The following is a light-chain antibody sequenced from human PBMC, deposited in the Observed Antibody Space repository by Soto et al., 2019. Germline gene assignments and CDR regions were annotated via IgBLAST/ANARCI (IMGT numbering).Light chain of an antibody. V-gene: IGKV3-20*01. Sequence: EIVLMQSPGTLSLSPGERATLSCRASQTVRNNYLAWYQQKPGQAPRLLIYGASSRATGIPDRFSGSGSGTDFTLTISRLEPEDFAVYYCQQYGSSPKTFGQGTKVDNK. CDR3: QQYGSSPKT. CDR2: GAS. J-gene: IGKJ1*01. CDR1: QTVRNNY.